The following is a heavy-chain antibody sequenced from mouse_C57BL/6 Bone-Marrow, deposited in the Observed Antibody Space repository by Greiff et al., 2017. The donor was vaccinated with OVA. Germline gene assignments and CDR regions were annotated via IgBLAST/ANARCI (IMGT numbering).Heavy chain of an antibody. J-gene: IGHJ3*01. CDR1: GFTFSDYG. CDR2: ISSGSSTI. D-gene: IGHD2-2*01. V-gene: IGHV5-17*01. CDR3: ASGDGYGTY. Sequence: EVHLVESGGGLVKPGGSLKLSCAASGFTFSDYGMHWVRQAPEKGLEWVAYISSGSSTIYYADTVKGRFTISRDNAKNTLFLQMTSLRSEDTAMYYCASGDGYGTYWGQGTLVTVSA.